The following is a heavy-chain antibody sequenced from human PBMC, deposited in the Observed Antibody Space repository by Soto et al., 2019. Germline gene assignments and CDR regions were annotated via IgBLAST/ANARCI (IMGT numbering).Heavy chain of an antibody. V-gene: IGHV3-33*01. Sequence: QVQLVESGGGVVQPGRSLRLSCEASGFTFSSYGMHWVRQAPGKGLEWVAVIWYDGSNKYYADSVKGRFTIFRDNSKDTLYLQMNSLRAEDTAVYYWARDPGNYFDYWGQGTLVTVSS. CDR3: ARDPGNYFDY. CDR2: IWYDGSNK. J-gene: IGHJ4*02. CDR1: GFTFSSYG.